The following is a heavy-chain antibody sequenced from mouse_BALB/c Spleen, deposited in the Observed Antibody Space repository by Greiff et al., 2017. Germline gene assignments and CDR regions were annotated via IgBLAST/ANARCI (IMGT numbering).Heavy chain of an antibody. V-gene: IGHV1S41*01. Sequence: DLVKPGASVKLSCKASGYTFTSYWINWIKQRPGQGLEWIGRIAPGSGSTYYNEMFKGKATLTVDTSSSTAYIQLSSLSSEDSAVYFCARLLNYYAIDYWSQGTSVTVSS. J-gene: IGHJ4*01. CDR2: IAPGSGST. CDR1: GYTFTSYW. CDR3: ARLLNYYAIDY.